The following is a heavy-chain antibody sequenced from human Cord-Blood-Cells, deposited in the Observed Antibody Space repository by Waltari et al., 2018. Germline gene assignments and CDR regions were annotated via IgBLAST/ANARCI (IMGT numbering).Heavy chain of an antibody. V-gene: IGHV4-34*01. J-gene: IGHJ6*02. CDR2: INPSGST. Sequence: QVQLQQWGAGLLKPSETLSLTCAVYGGSFSGYYWSWIRQPPGKGLEWIGEINPSGSTNYNPARKSRVTISVDTSKNQFSLKLSSVTAADTAVYYCARGLPSSGSYYYYYGMDVWGQGTTVTVSS. CDR1: GGSFSGYY. D-gene: IGHD1-26*01. CDR3: ARGLPSSGSYYYYYGMDV.